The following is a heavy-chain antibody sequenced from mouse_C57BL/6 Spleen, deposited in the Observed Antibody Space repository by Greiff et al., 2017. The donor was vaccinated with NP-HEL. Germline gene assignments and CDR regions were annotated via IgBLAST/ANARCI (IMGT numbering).Heavy chain of an antibody. Sequence: EVQVVESEGGLVQPGSSMKLSCTASGFTFSDYYMAWVRQVPEKGLEWVANINYDGSSTYYLDSLKSRFIISRDNAKNILYLQMSSLKSEDTATYYCARERDYYGSSPYAMDYWGQGTSVTVSS. CDR2: INYDGSST. CDR3: ARERDYYGSSPYAMDY. V-gene: IGHV5-16*01. J-gene: IGHJ4*01. D-gene: IGHD1-1*01. CDR1: GFTFSDYY.